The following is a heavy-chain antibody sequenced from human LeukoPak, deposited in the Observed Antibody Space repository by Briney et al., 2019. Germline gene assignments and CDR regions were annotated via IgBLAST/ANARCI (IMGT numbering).Heavy chain of an antibody. V-gene: IGHV3-23*01. D-gene: IGHD3-16*02. Sequence: GGSLRLSCAASGFTFSTYWMHWVRQAPGKGLEWVSTIRGSTTTTLYADSVKGRFTISRDNSKDTLYLQMNSLRAEDTAVYYCAKRYIGNYYFDYWGQGTLVTVSS. CDR3: AKRYIGNYYFDY. CDR1: GFTFSTYW. J-gene: IGHJ4*02. CDR2: IRGSTTTT.